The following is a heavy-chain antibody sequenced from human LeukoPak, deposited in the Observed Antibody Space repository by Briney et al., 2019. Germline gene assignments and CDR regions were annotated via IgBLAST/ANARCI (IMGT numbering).Heavy chain of an antibody. CDR3: AREVGWPPSDYYFETEDY. Sequence: KPGGSLRLSCAASGFTFSSYSMNWVRQAPGKGLEWVSSISRSSTYIYYADSVKGRFTISRDNAKNSLYLQMNSLRAEDTAVYYCAREVGWPPSDYYFETEDYWGQGTLVTVSS. D-gene: IGHD3-22*01. J-gene: IGHJ4*02. CDR1: GFTFSSYS. CDR2: ISRSSTYI. V-gene: IGHV3-21*01.